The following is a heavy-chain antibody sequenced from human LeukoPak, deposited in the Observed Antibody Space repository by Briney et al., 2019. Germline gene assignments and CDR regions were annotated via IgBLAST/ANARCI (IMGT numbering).Heavy chain of an antibody. Sequence: PSGTLSLTCDVSGDFIRSSEWWSWVRQPPGKGLEWIGQFFLSGGPNYRPSLRSRVTISADRSKSQFSLKMASVTAADTAIYYCVRNGRYCLDYWGQGTLVTVSS. CDR3: VRNGRYCLDY. D-gene: IGHD1-14*01. CDR2: FFLSGGP. CDR1: GDFIRSSEW. J-gene: IGHJ4*02. V-gene: IGHV4-4*02.